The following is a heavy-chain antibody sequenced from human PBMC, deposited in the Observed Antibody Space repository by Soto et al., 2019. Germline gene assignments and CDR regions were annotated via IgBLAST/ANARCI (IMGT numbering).Heavy chain of an antibody. Sequence: ASVKVSCKASGGTFSSYTISWVRQAPGQGLEWMGRIIPILGIANYAQKFQGRVTITADKSTSTAYMELSSLRSEDTAVYYCASSQEDLRYFDWLLVAPPYYFDYWGQGTLVTVSS. V-gene: IGHV1-69*02. CDR1: GGTFSSYT. CDR2: IIPILGIA. J-gene: IGHJ4*02. CDR3: ASSQEDLRYFDWLLVAPPYYFDY. D-gene: IGHD3-9*01.